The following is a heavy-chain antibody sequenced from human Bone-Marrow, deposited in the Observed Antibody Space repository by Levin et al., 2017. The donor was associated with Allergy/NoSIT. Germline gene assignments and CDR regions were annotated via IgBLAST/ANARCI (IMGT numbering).Heavy chain of an antibody. J-gene: IGHJ5*02. D-gene: IGHD3-10*01. CDR1: GFTFSSYG. Sequence: GGSLRLSCAASGFTFSSYGMHWVRQAPGKGLEWVAVISYDGSNKYYADSVKGRFTISRDNSKNTLYLQMNSLRAEDTAVYYCALNGESDISSPPKFDPWGQGTLVTVSS. CDR2: ISYDGSNK. V-gene: IGHV3-30*03. CDR3: ALNGESDISSPPKFDP.